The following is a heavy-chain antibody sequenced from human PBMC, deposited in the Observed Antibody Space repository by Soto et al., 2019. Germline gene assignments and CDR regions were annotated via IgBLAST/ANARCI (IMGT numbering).Heavy chain of an antibody. CDR3: VCDDNRRY. V-gene: IGHV3-21*01. CDR1: GFSFSTST. D-gene: IGHD1-1*01. J-gene: IGHJ4*02. CDR2: IGRTGIDR. Sequence: EVQLVDSGGGLVKPGGSLRLSCAGSGFSFSTSTMNWVRQAPGKGLEFVSSIGRTGIDRYYIDSVKGRFTISRDNAQNSLYLQMNSRRAEDTALYYCVCDDNRRYWGQGTLVTVSS.